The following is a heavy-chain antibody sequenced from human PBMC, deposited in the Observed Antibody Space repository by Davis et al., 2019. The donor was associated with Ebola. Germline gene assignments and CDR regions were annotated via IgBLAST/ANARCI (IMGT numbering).Heavy chain of an antibody. J-gene: IGHJ4*02. CDR3: ALVRSSGWYFDY. V-gene: IGHV1-8*01. D-gene: IGHD3-10*01. CDR1: GYTFTSYD. Sequence: ASVKVSCKASGYTFTSYDINWVRQATGQGLEWMGWMNPNSGNTGYAQKFQGRVTMTRNTSISTAYMELRSLRSDDTAVYYCALVRSSGWYFDYWGQGTLVTVSS. CDR2: MNPNSGNT.